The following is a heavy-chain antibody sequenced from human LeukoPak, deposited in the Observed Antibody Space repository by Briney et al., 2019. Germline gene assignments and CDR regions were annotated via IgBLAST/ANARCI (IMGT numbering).Heavy chain of an antibody. V-gene: IGHV4-34*01. CDR2: INHSGST. D-gene: IGHD3-16*01. Sequence: SETLSLTCAVYGGSFSGYYWSWICQPPGKGLEWIGEINHSGSTNYNPSLKSRVTISVDTSKNQFSLKLSSVTAADTAVYYCARGSAQRGGFDYWGQGTLVTASS. J-gene: IGHJ4*02. CDR1: GGSFSGYY. CDR3: ARGSAQRGGFDY.